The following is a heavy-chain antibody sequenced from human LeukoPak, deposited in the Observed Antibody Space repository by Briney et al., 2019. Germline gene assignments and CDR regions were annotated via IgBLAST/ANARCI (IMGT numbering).Heavy chain of an antibody. CDR1: GYTFTSYA. Sequence: ASVKVSCKASGYTFTSYAMHWVRQAPGQRLEWMGIINPSGGSTSYAQKFQGRVTMTRDTSTSTVYMELSSLRSEDTAVYYCARGDTIFGVVPYYMDVWGKGTTVTVSS. V-gene: IGHV1-46*01. J-gene: IGHJ6*03. CDR3: ARGDTIFGVVPYYMDV. CDR2: INPSGGST. D-gene: IGHD3-3*01.